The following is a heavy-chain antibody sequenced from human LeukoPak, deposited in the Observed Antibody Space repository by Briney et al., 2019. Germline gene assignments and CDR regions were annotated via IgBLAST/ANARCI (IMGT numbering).Heavy chain of an antibody. CDR2: IYYSGST. J-gene: IGHJ5*02. D-gene: IGHD3-22*01. CDR1: GGSISSGGYY. V-gene: IGHV4-31*03. CDR3: ARDQGSDYDSSGYYYPYNWFDP. Sequence: KASQTLSLTCTVSGGSISSGGYYWSWIRQHPGKGLEWIGYIYYSGSTYYNPSLKSRVTISVDTSKNQFSLKLSSVTAADTAVYYCARDQGSDYDSSGYYYPYNWFDPWGQGTLVTVSS.